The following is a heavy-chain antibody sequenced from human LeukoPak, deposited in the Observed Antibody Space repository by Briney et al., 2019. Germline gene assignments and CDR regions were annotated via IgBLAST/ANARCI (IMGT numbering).Heavy chain of an antibody. CDR2: ISSSSSTI. Sequence: PGGSLRLSCAASGFTFSSYSMNWVRQAPGEGLEWVSYISSSSSTIYYADSVKGRFTISRDNAKNSLYLQMNSLRAEDTAVYYCAREWLVPFDYWGQGTLVTVSS. J-gene: IGHJ4*02. V-gene: IGHV3-48*04. CDR3: AREWLVPFDY. D-gene: IGHD6-19*01. CDR1: GFTFSSYS.